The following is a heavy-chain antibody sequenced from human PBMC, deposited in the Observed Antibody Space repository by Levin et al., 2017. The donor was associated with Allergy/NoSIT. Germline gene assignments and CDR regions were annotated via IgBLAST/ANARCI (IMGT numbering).Heavy chain of an antibody. CDR3: AKSLELRGYYYYGMDV. CDR1: GFTFSSYG. Sequence: GESLKISCTASGFTFSSYGMHWVRQAPGKGLEWVAVTSYDGSNKYHAESVKGRFTISRDNSKNTLYLLMNSLRPEDTAVYYCAKSLELRGYYYYGMDVWGQGTTVTVSS. CDR2: TSYDGSNK. J-gene: IGHJ6*02. V-gene: IGHV3-30*18. D-gene: IGHD1-7*01.